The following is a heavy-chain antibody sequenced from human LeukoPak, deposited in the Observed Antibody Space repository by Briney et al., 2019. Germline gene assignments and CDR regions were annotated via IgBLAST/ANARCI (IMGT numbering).Heavy chain of an antibody. CDR3: ARGQLGYCSGGSCKTKRKDYYFDY. V-gene: IGHV3-48*01. Sequence: AGGSLRLSCAASGFTFSSYSMNWVRQAPGKGLEWVSYTSSSSSTIYYADSVKGRFTISRDNAKNSLYLQMNSLRAEDTAVYYCARGQLGYCSGGSCKTKRKDYYFDYWGQGTLVTVSS. CDR2: TSSSSSTI. D-gene: IGHD2-15*01. J-gene: IGHJ4*02. CDR1: GFTFSSYS.